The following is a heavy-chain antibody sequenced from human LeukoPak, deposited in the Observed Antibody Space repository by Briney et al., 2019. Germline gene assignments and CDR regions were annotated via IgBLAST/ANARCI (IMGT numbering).Heavy chain of an antibody. CDR2: ISGSGGST. CDR3: AKIRGYSYGPPDY. Sequence: GGTLRLSCAASGFTFSSYGMSWVRQAPGKGLEWVSAISGSGGSTYYADSVKGRFTISRDNSKNTLYLQMNSLRAEDTAVYYCAKIRGYSYGPPDYWGQGTLVTVSS. D-gene: IGHD5-18*01. V-gene: IGHV3-23*01. CDR1: GFTFSSYG. J-gene: IGHJ4*02.